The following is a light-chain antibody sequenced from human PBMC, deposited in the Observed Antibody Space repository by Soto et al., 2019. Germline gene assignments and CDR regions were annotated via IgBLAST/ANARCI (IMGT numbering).Light chain of an antibody. Sequence: QSVLTQPRSVSGSPGQSVTISCTGTSSDVGGYNYVSWYQQHPARVPKLIIYDFNKRPSGVPDCFSGSKSGNTASLTISGLQAEDEADYYCCSYAGGPFVFGTGTKLTVL. CDR2: DFN. CDR1: SSDVGGYNY. J-gene: IGLJ1*01. CDR3: CSYAGGPFV. V-gene: IGLV2-11*01.